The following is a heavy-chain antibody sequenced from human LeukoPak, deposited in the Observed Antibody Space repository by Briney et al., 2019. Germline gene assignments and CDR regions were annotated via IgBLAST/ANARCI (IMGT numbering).Heavy chain of an antibody. CDR2: IWYDGSNK. J-gene: IGHJ4*02. CDR1: GFTFSSYG. CDR3: VKPPMIRGVDYFDY. V-gene: IGHV3-33*06. Sequence: TGGSLRLSCAASGFTFSSYGMHWVRRAPGKGLEWVAVIWYDGSNKYYADSVKGRFTISRDNSKNTLYLQMNSLRAEDTAVYYCVKPPMIRGVDYFDYWGQGTLVTVSS. D-gene: IGHD3-10*01.